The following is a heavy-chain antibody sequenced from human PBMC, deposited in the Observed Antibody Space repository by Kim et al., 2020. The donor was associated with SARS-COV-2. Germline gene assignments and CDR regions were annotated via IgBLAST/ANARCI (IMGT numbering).Heavy chain of an antibody. Sequence: GGSLRLSCAASGFTFSSYAMSWVRQAPGKGLEWVSAISGSGGSTYYADSVKGRFTISRDNSKNTLYLQMNSLRAEDTAVYYCAKVGNYDRYGAAYYYYGMDVWGQGTTVTVSS. D-gene: IGHD1-7*01. J-gene: IGHJ6*02. CDR2: ISGSGGST. CDR1: GFTFSSYA. CDR3: AKVGNYDRYGAAYYYYGMDV. V-gene: IGHV3-23*01.